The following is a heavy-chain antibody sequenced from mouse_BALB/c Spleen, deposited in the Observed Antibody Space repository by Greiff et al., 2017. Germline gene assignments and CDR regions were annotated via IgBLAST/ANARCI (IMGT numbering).Heavy chain of an antibody. Sequence: EVQLQESGPGLVKPSQSLSLTCSVTGYSITSGYYWNWIRQFPGNKLEWMGYISYDGSNNYNPSLKNRISITRDTSKNQFFLKLNSVTTEDTATYYCAREVNWITTVVASDYWGQGTTLTVSS. J-gene: IGHJ2*01. CDR1: GYSITSGYY. CDR2: ISYDGSN. D-gene: IGHD1-1*01. CDR3: AREVNWITTVVASDY. V-gene: IGHV3-6*02.